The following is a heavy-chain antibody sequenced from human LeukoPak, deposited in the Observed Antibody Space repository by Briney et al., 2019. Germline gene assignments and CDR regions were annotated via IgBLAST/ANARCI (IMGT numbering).Heavy chain of an antibody. D-gene: IGHD6-19*01. CDR2: INPNSGDT. Sequence: GASVKVSCKASGYTFTDYYMHWVRQAPGQGLEWMAWINPNSGDTDYAHQFQGRVTMTRDTSISTAYMELSRLRSDDSAVYFCARGQLLASRLMDYWGQGMLVTVSS. CDR1: GYTFTDYY. CDR3: ARGQLLASRLMDY. V-gene: IGHV1-2*02. J-gene: IGHJ4*02.